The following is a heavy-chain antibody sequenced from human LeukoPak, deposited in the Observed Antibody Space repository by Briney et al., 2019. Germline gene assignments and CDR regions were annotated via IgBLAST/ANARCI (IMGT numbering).Heavy chain of an antibody. Sequence: GGSLRLSCAASGFTFYDYAMHWVRQAPGKGLEWVSLISWDGGSTYYADSVKGRFTISRDNSKNSLYLQMNSLRAEDTALYYCAKAVAAAGPDWYFDLWGRGTLVTVSS. CDR1: GFTFYDYA. V-gene: IGHV3-43D*04. D-gene: IGHD6-13*01. J-gene: IGHJ2*01. CDR3: AKAVAAAGPDWYFDL. CDR2: ISWDGGST.